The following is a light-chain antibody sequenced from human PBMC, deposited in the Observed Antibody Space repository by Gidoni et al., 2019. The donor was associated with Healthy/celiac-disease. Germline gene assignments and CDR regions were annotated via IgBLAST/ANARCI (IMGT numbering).Light chain of an antibody. CDR2: AAS. V-gene: IGKV1-27*01. CDR1: QGISNY. J-gene: IGKJ2*01. CDR3: QKYNSAPRT. Sequence: DIQMTQSPSSLSASVGDRVTITCRASQGISNYLAWYQQKPGKVPKLLIYAASTLRSGVPSRFSGSGSGTDFTLTISRLQPEDVATYYCQKYNSAPRTFGQGTKLEIK.